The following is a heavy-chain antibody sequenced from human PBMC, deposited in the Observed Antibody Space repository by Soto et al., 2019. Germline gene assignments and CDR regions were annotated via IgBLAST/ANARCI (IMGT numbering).Heavy chain of an antibody. D-gene: IGHD2-21*01. Sequence: GGSLRLSCTASGLPHSSFAMMWVRQAPGKGLECVSGIYGSGRGIEYADSVKGRITISRDNSKNTVYLQMTDLRADDTAVYYCAKDAVYNDGLWLMDHWGQGTQVTVS. J-gene: IGHJ4*02. V-gene: IGHV3-23*05. CDR2: IYGSGRGI. CDR1: GLPHSSFA. CDR3: AKDAVYNDGLWLMDH.